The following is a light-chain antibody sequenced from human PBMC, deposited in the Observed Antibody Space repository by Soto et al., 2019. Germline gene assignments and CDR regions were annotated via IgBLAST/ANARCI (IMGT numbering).Light chain of an antibody. Sequence: EIMMTQSPATLSVSPGERATLSCRASQSISSSLAWYQQKPGQAPRLLIYGASTRATGIPARFSGSGSGTEFTLTSSSLQAEDFEVYYCQLHNNWITFGQGTRLEIK. J-gene: IGKJ5*01. CDR1: QSISSS. CDR3: QLHNNWIT. V-gene: IGKV3-15*01. CDR2: GAS.